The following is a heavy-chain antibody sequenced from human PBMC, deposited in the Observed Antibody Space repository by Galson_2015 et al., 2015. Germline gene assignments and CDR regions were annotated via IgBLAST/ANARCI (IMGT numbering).Heavy chain of an antibody. Sequence: QSGAEVKKPGASVKVSCKASGYTFTSYDINWVRQATGQGLEWMGWMNPNSGNTGYAQKFQGRVTMTRNTSISTAYMELSSLRSEDTAVYYCARGHYDSSGYYYEGDYWGQGTLVTVSS. CDR1: GYTFTSYD. CDR2: MNPNSGNT. V-gene: IGHV1-8*01. CDR3: ARGHYDSSGYYYEGDY. D-gene: IGHD3-22*01. J-gene: IGHJ4*02.